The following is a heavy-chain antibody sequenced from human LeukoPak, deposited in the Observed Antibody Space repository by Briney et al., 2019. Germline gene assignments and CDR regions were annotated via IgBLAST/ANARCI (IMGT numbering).Heavy chain of an antibody. CDR2: INHSGST. V-gene: IGHV4-34*01. D-gene: IGHD3-16*02. CDR3: ARVYYDYVWGSYRRYFDY. Sequence: GSLRLSCAASGFTFSTYAVNWVRQPPGKGLEWIGEINHSGSTNYNPSLKSRVTISVDTSKNQFSLKLSSVTAADTAVYYCARVYYDYVWGSYRRYFDYWGQGTLVTVSS. J-gene: IGHJ4*02. CDR1: GFTFSTYA.